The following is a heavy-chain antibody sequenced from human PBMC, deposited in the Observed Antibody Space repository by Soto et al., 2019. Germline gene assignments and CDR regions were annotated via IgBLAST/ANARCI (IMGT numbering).Heavy chain of an antibody. D-gene: IGHD2-15*01. CDR2: IYWDNDR. V-gene: IGHV2-5*02. J-gene: IGHJ5*01. Sequence: QITLKESGPTLVEPTQTLTLTCLFSGFSLMNSGVGVGWLRQVPGKTLECLGIIYWDNDRRYNPSLKTRLTITHDTYKNQVVLTMTYTGPVDTGTYYCAHRVRYSGSWDVGWCDSWGQGTPVTVS. CDR1: GFSLMNSGVG. CDR3: AHRVRYSGSWDVGWCDS.